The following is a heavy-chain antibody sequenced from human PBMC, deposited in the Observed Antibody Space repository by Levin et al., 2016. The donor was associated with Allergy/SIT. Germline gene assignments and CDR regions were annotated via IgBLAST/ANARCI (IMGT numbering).Heavy chain of an antibody. CDR2: IVVGSGNT. CDR1: GFTFTSSA. V-gene: IGHV1-58*02. D-gene: IGHD3-10*01. Sequence: SVKVSCKASGFTFTSSAMQWVRQARGQRLEWIGWIVVGSGNTNYAQKFQERVTITRDMSTSTAYMELSSLRSEDTAVYYCAADLSQLWFGEVIPYYYYYGMDVWGQGTTVTVSS. CDR3: AADLSQLWFGEVIPYYYYYGMDV. J-gene: IGHJ6*02.